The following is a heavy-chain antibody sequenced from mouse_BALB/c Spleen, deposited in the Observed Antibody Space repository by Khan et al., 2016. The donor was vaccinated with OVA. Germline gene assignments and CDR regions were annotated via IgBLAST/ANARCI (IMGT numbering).Heavy chain of an antibody. Sequence: QVQLKQSGAELVKPGASVKLSCKTSGYTFTNYWIQWVKQRPGQGLGWIGQIFPGTGTTYYNENFKAKATLTLDTSSSTAYMQLSSLTSEDSAVYFCARGDFGNYEFAYWGQGTLVTVSA. J-gene: IGHJ3*01. D-gene: IGHD2-1*01. CDR1: GYTFTNYW. V-gene: IGHV1S132*01. CDR3: ARGDFGNYEFAY. CDR2: IFPGTGTT.